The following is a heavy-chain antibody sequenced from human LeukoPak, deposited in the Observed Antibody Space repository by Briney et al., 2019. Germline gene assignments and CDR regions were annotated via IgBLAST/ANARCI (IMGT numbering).Heavy chain of an antibody. D-gene: IGHD1-26*01. CDR2: IYYSGST. V-gene: IGHV4-59*01. J-gene: IGHJ3*02. CDR1: GGSISSYY. CDR3: ASSRYYPVPMAFDI. Sequence: SETLSLTCTVSGGSISSYYWSWIRQPPGKGLEWIGYIYYSGSTNYNPSLKSRVTISVDTSKNQFSLKLSSVTAADTAVYYCASSRYYPVPMAFDIWGQGTMVTVSS.